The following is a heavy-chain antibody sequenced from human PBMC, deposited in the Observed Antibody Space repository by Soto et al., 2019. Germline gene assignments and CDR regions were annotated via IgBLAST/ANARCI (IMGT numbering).Heavy chain of an antibody. CDR2: INPNSGGT. V-gene: IGHV1-2*02. CDR1: GYTFTGYY. J-gene: IGHJ4*02. Sequence: SVKVSCKASGYTFTGYYMHWGRQAPVQGLEWMGWINPNSGGTNYAQKFQGRVTMTRDTSISTAYMELSRLRSDDTAVYYCARDRIAARPLGYWGQGTLVTVSS. D-gene: IGHD6-6*01. CDR3: ARDRIAARPLGY.